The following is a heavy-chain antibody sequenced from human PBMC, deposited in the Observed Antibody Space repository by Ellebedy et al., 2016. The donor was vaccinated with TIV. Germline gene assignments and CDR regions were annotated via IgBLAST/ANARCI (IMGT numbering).Heavy chain of an antibody. V-gene: IGHV3-23*01. J-gene: IGHJ6*02. D-gene: IGHD3-10*01. CDR1: GFPFDNYA. CDR2: ISGSVGST. Sequence: PGGSLRLSCAASGFPFDNYAMSWVRQAPGKGLEWVSGISGSVGSTYYAAFVHGRLTISRYNSKNTLLLQMNSLRAEDAAVYYCAKAQMVREYYFYGMDVWGQGTTVTVSS. CDR3: AKAQMVREYYFYGMDV.